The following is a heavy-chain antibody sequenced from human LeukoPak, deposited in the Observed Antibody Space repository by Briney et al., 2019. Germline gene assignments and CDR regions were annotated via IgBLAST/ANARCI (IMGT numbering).Heavy chain of an antibody. V-gene: IGHV3-9*01. J-gene: IGHJ4*02. CDR2: ISWNSGSI. CDR1: GFTFDDYA. CDR3: ARLGDYFDY. Sequence: GGSLRLSCAASGFTFDDYAMHWVRQAPGKGLEWVSGISWNSGSIGYADSVKGRFTISRDNAKNSLYLQMNSLRAEDTALYYCARLGDYFDYWDQGTLVTVSS. D-gene: IGHD3-10*01.